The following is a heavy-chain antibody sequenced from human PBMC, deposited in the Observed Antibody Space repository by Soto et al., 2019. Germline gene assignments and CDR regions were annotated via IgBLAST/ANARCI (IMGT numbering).Heavy chain of an antibody. CDR3: ARPLGVRGSPGELSLMS. Sequence: ASVKVSCKVSGYTLTELSMHWVRQAPGKGLEWMGGFDPEDGETIYAQKFQGRVTMTEDTSTDTAYMELSSLRSEDTAVYYCARPLGVRGSPGELSLMSWGQGTLVTVSS. CDR1: GYTLTELS. J-gene: IGHJ4*02. CDR2: FDPEDGET. D-gene: IGHD3-16*02. V-gene: IGHV1-24*01.